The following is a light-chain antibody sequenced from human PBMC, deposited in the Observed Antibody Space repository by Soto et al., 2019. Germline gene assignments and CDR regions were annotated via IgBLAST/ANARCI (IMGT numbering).Light chain of an antibody. Sequence: EIVMTQSPATLSVSPGERATLSCRASQSVSSYLAWYQQKPGQAPRLLIYDASNRATGIPARFSGSGSGTDFTLTISSLEPEDFAVYYCQQRSNWPPITFGPGTRLENK. J-gene: IGKJ5*01. CDR1: QSVSSY. CDR3: QQRSNWPPIT. CDR2: DAS. V-gene: IGKV3-11*01.